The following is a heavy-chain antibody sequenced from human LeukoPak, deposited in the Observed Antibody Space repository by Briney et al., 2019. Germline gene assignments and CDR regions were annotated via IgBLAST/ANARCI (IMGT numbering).Heavy chain of an antibody. Sequence: SVKVSCKASGGTFSSYAISWVRQAPGQGLEWMGGIIPIFGTANYAQKFQGRVTITADKSTSTAYMELSSLRSEDTAVYYCARENTAMVDPPYYYYMDVWGKGTTVTVSS. CDR1: GGTFSSYA. CDR3: ARENTAMVDPPYYYYMDV. D-gene: IGHD5-18*01. J-gene: IGHJ6*03. CDR2: IIPIFGTA. V-gene: IGHV1-69*06.